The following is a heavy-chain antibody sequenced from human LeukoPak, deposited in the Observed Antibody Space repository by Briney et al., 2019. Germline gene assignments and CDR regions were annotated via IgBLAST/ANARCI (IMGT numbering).Heavy chain of an antibody. CDR3: AKDPDYGDYYFDF. D-gene: IGHD4-17*01. V-gene: IGHV3-23*01. CDR1: GFTFSTYA. Sequence: GGSLRLSCAASGFTFSTYAMTWVRQAPGKGLEWVSGISGHAFRTHYADSVKGRFTISRDNSKNTVYLQMSSLRAEDTAVYYCAKDPDYGDYYFDFWGQGTLVTVSS. CDR2: ISGHAFRT. J-gene: IGHJ4*02.